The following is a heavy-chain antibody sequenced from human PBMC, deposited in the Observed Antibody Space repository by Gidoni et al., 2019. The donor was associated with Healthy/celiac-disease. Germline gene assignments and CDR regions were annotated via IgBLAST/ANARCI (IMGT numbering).Heavy chain of an antibody. Sequence: QVQLQQWGAGLLKPSETLSLTCAVYGGSFSGYYWSWIRQPPGKGLEWIGEINHSGSTNYNPSLKSRVTISVDTSKNQFSLKLSSVTAADTAVYYCARGRSGWYGTADAFDIWGQGTMVTVSS. CDR3: ARGRSGWYGTADAFDI. V-gene: IGHV4-34*01. CDR2: INHSGST. CDR1: GGSFSGYY. D-gene: IGHD6-19*01. J-gene: IGHJ3*02.